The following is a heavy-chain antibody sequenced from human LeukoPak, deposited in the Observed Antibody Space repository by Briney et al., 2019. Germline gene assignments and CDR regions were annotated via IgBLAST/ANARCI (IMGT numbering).Heavy chain of an antibody. V-gene: IGHV1-2*02. CDR1: GGTFSSYA. CDR2: INPNSGGT. D-gene: IGHD2-21*02. Sequence: ASVKVSCKASGGTFSSYAISWVRQAPGQGLEWMGWINPNSGGTNYAQKFQGRVTMTRDTSISTAYMELSRLRSDDTAVYYCARDLAYCGGDCSSNQIDYWGQGTLVTVSS. J-gene: IGHJ4*02. CDR3: ARDLAYCGGDCSSNQIDY.